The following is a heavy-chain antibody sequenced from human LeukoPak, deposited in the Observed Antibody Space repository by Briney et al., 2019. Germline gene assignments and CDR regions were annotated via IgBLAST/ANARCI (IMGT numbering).Heavy chain of an antibody. J-gene: IGHJ6*02. CDR1: GYTFTGYY. V-gene: IGHV1-2*02. CDR2: INPNSGGT. CDR3: ARDQSATVTPYYYYYGMDV. D-gene: IGHD4-17*01. Sequence: ASVKVSCKASGYTFTGYYMHWVRQAPGQGLEWMGWINPNSGGTNYAQKFQGRVTTTRDTSISTAYMELSRLRSDDTAVYYCARDQSATVTPYYYYYGMDVWGQGTTVTVSS.